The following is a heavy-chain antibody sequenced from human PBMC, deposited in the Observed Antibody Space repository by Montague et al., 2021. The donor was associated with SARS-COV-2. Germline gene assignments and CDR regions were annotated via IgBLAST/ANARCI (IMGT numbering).Heavy chain of an antibody. CDR3: ARDDPYCTNGVCYTGNWFDP. CDR2: TYYRSKWYN. J-gene: IGHJ5*02. Sequence: CAIPGDSVSSNSAAWNWIRQSPSRGREWLGRTYYRSKWYNDYAVSVKSRITINPDTSKNQFSLQLNSVTPEDTAVYYCARDDPYCTNGVCYTGNWFDPWGQGTLVTVSS. V-gene: IGHV6-1*01. D-gene: IGHD2-8*01. CDR1: GDSVSSNSAA.